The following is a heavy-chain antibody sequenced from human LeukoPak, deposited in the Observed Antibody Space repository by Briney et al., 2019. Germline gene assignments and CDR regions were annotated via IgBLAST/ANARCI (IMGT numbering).Heavy chain of an antibody. CDR2: ISYDGSNK. J-gene: IGHJ4*02. CDR1: GYTFSSYA. CDR3: ARSRYSSGRGAFEY. V-gene: IGHV3-30*04. Sequence: SCKASGYTFSSYAMHWVRQAPGKGLEWVAVISYDGSNKYYADSVKGRFTISRDNSKNTLYLQMNSLRAEDTAVYYCARSRYSSGRGAFEYWGQGSLVTVSS. D-gene: IGHD6-19*01.